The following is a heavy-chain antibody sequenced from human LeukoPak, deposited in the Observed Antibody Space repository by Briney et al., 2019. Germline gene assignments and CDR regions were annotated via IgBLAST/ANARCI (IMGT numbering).Heavy chain of an antibody. V-gene: IGHV5-51*01. CDR1: GYSFTSYW. D-gene: IGHD2-2*01. Sequence: GESLKISCKGSGYSFTSYWIGWVRQVPGKGLEWMGIIYPGDSDTRYSPSFQGQVTISADKSSSTAYLQWSSLKASDTAMYYCARGGSRYCSSTICPNWFDPWGQGTLVTVSS. J-gene: IGHJ5*02. CDR2: IYPGDSDT. CDR3: ARGGSRYCSSTICPNWFDP.